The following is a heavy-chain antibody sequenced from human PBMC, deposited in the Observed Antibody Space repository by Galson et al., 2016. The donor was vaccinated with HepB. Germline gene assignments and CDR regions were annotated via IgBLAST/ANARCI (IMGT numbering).Heavy chain of an antibody. J-gene: IGHJ4*02. CDR1: GFTFSDYW. D-gene: IGHD3-22*01. CDR3: ARDRYVGDTWGYYNIDY. Sequence: SLRLSCAASGFTFSDYWMSWVRQTPGKGLEWVVNIKQDGSEKSYVDSVKGRFTIDRDNARNSLYLQMNSLRAEDTAVYYCARDRYVGDTWGYYNIDYWGQGTLVTVSS. V-gene: IGHV3-7*01. CDR2: IKQDGSEK.